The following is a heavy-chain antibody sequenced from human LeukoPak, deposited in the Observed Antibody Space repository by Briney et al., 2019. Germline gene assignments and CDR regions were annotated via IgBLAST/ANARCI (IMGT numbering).Heavy chain of an antibody. Sequence: SETLSLTCTVSGGSISSYYWSWIRQPPGKGLEWIGYIYYSGSTNYNPSLKSRVTISVDTSKSQFSLKLSSVTAADTAVYYCAREYDSSGYFDYWGQGTLVTVSS. CDR3: AREYDSSGYFDY. D-gene: IGHD3-22*01. V-gene: IGHV4-59*01. CDR2: IYYSGST. J-gene: IGHJ4*02. CDR1: GGSISSYY.